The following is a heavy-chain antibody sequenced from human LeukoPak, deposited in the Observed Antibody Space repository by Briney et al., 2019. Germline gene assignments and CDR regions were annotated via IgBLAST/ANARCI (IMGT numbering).Heavy chain of an antibody. CDR3: ASGLRYFDLYY. CDR2: IYTSGST. V-gene: IGHV4-61*02. CDR1: GYSISSGHY. D-gene: IGHD3-9*01. J-gene: IGHJ4*02. Sequence: SETLSLTCTVSGYSISSGHYWGWIRQPAGKGLEWIGRIYTSGSTNYNPSLKSRVTISVDTSKNQFSLKLSSVTAADTAVYYCASGLRYFDLYYWGQGALVTVSS.